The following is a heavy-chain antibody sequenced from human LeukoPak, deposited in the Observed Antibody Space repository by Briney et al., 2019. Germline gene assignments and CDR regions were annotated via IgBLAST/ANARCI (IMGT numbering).Heavy chain of an antibody. CDR3: ARAYYYDSSGYYFDY. Sequence: SVNVSFKASGGTFSSYAISWVRQAPGQGLEWMGGIIPIFGTANYAQKFQGRVTITADESTSTAYMELSSLRSEDTAVYYCARAYYYDSSGYYFDYWGQGTLVTVSS. J-gene: IGHJ4*02. CDR2: IIPIFGTA. CDR1: GGTFSSYA. D-gene: IGHD3-22*01. V-gene: IGHV1-69*01.